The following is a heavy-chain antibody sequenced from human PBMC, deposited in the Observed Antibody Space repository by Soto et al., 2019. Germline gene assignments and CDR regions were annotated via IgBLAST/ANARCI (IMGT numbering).Heavy chain of an antibody. D-gene: IGHD3-9*01. CDR1: GYTFTSYG. CDR3: ARAITIFPDWYYGMDV. J-gene: IGHJ6*02. CDR2: ISAYNGNT. V-gene: IGHV1-18*01. Sequence: QVQLVQSGAEVKKPGASVKVSCKASGYTFTSYGISWVRQAPGQGLEWLGWISAYNGNTNYAQKLQGRVTMTTDTSTSTAYMELRSLRSDDTAVYYCARAITIFPDWYYGMDVWGQGTTVTVSS.